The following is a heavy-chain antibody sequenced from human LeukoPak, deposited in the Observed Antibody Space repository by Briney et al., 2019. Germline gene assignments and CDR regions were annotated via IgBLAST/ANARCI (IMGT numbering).Heavy chain of an antibody. CDR1: GGLISSSSYY. Sequence: PSETLSLTCTVSGGLISSSSYYWGWIRQPPGKGLEWIGSIYYSGSTYYNPSLKSRVTISVDTSKNQFSLKLSSVTAADTAVYYCARLGQRTWTPWVDYWGQGTLVTVSS. CDR2: IYYSGST. J-gene: IGHJ4*02. D-gene: IGHD3-16*01. CDR3: ARLGQRTWTPWVDY. V-gene: IGHV4-39*01.